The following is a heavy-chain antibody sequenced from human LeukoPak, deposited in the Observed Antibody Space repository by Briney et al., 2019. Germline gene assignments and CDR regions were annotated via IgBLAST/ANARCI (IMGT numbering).Heavy chain of an antibody. V-gene: IGHV1-46*01. D-gene: IGHD2-15*01. CDR2: INPSGGST. CDR1: GYTFTSYY. CDR3: ARDLVVVVAAIPSRWFDP. Sequence: ASVKVSCKASGYTFTSYYMHWVRQAPGQGLEWMGIINPSGGSTSYAQKLQGRVTMTRDMSTSTVYMELSSLRSEDTAVYYCARDLVVVVAAIPSRWFDPWGQGTLVTVSS. J-gene: IGHJ5*02.